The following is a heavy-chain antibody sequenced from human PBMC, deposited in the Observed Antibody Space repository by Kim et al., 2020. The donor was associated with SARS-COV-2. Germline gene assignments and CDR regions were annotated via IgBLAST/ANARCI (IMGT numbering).Heavy chain of an antibody. V-gene: IGHV3-33*01. Sequence: YADTVKGRITISRDNSKNTLYLQRNSLRAEGTAGYYCARDRKQQLSGMDVWGQGTTVTVSS. J-gene: IGHJ6*02. CDR3: ARDRKQQLSGMDV. D-gene: IGHD6-13*01.